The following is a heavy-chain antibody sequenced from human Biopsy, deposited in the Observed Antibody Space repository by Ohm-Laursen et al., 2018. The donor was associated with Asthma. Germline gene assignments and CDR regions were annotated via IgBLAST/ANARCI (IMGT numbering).Heavy chain of an antibody. J-gene: IGHJ4*02. Sequence: ASEKASRKISGYSLTDLSMHWVRQAPGQGLEWMGGHDHEEGGTVNARRFQGRVTMTEDTSTDTAYMELSSLSSDDTAVYYCASDFPKDYVRYNFQFWGQGTLVTVSS. CDR1: GYSLTDLS. D-gene: IGHD4-17*01. CDR2: HDHEEGGT. V-gene: IGHV1-24*01. CDR3: ASDFPKDYVRYNFQF.